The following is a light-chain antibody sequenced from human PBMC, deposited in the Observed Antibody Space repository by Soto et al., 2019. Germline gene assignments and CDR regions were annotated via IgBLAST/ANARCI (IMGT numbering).Light chain of an antibody. CDR2: GAS. V-gene: IGKV3-15*01. Sequence: EILMTQSPATLSVSPGVRSTLSCKASQSISDTLAWYQQKPGQAPRLLIYGASTRATGIPARFSGSGSGTEFTLTISSLQSEDFAVYYCQQYNNWPITFGQGTRLEIK. CDR3: QQYNNWPIT. CDR1: QSISDT. J-gene: IGKJ5*01.